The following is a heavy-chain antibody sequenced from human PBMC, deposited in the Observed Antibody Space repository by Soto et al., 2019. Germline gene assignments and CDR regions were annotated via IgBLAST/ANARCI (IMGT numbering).Heavy chain of an antibody. J-gene: IGHJ6*02. D-gene: IGHD2-15*01. V-gene: IGHV3-23*01. CDR2: ISGSGGST. Sequence: GGSLRLSCAASGFTFSSYAMSWVRQAPGKGLEWVSAISGSGGSTYYADSVKGRFTISRDNSKNTLYLQMNSLRAEDTAVYYCAKRDTPKGSYYYGMDVWGQGTTVTVSS. CDR1: GFTFSSYA. CDR3: AKRDTPKGSYYYGMDV.